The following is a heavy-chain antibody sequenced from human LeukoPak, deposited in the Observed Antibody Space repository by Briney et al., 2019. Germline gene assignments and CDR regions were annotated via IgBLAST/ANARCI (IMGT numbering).Heavy chain of an antibody. V-gene: IGHV4-59*01. D-gene: IGHD1-1*01. J-gene: IGHJ3*01. CDR2: IYNSGTT. Sequence: SETLSLTCTVSAGSTNSYYWSWIRQPPGKGLEWIGNIYNSGTTNYNPSLKSRVTISVETSKNLFSLKLSSVTAADTAVYYCARARTGETPYVASAVWRQGTMVTVSS. CDR3: ARARTGETPYVASAV. CDR1: AGSTNSYY.